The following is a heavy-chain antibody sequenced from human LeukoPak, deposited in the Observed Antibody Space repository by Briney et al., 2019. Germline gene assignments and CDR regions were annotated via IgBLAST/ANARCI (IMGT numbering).Heavy chain of an antibody. J-gene: IGHJ5*02. CDR1: GGSISSSSYY. V-gene: IGHV4-39*01. Sequence: KPSETLSLTCAVSGGSISSSSYYWGWIRQPPGKGLEWNVSIYYSGSTYYNPSLKSRVTISVDTSKNQFSLKLSSVTAADTAVYYCARHRIRSWFDHWGQGTLVTVSS. CDR3: ARHRIRSWFDH. CDR2: IYYSGST. D-gene: IGHD2-15*01.